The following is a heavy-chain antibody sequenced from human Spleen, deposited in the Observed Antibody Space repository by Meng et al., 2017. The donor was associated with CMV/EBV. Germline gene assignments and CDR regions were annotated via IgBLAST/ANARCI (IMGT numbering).Heavy chain of an antibody. Sequence: SETLSLTCTVSGGSISSYYWSWIRQPPGKGLEWIGYIYYSGSTNYNPSLKSRVTISVDTSKNQFSLKLSSVTAADTAVYYCARDDSSSNPPHYYYYGMDVWGQGTTVTVSS. CDR2: IYYSGST. CDR3: ARDDSSSNPPHYYYYGMDV. V-gene: IGHV4-59*01. D-gene: IGHD6-13*01. J-gene: IGHJ6*02. CDR1: GGSISSYY.